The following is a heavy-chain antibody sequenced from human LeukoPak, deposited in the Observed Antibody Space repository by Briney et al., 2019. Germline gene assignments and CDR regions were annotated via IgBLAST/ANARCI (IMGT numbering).Heavy chain of an antibody. CDR1: GFTFSGYS. Sequence: GSLRLSCAASGFTFSGYSMNWVRQAPGKGLEWVSSISSSSSYIYYADSVKGRFTISRDNAKNSLYLQMNSLRAEDTAVYYCARKGWELLAAFDIWGQGTMVTVSS. V-gene: IGHV3-21*01. CDR3: ARKGWELLAAFDI. D-gene: IGHD1-26*01. CDR2: ISSSSSYI. J-gene: IGHJ3*02.